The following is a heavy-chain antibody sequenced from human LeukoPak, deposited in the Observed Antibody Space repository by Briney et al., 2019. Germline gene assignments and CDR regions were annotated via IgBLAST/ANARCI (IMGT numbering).Heavy chain of an antibody. V-gene: IGHV1-2*04. CDR3: ARANLEYCSSTSCYVGNWYFDL. CDR1: GYTFTGYY. D-gene: IGHD2-2*01. J-gene: IGHJ2*01. Sequence: ASVKVSCKASGYTFTGYYMHWVRQAPGQGLEWMGWINPNSGGTNYAQKFQGWVTMTRDTSISTAYMELSRLRSDDTAVYYCARANLEYCSSTSCYVGNWYFDLWGRGTLVTVSS. CDR2: INPNSGGT.